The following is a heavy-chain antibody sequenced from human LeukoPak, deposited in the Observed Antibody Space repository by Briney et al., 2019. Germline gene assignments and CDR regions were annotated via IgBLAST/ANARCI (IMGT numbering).Heavy chain of an antibody. Sequence: GGSLRLSCAASGFTFRNYWMGWVRQAPGKGLEWVANTKPDGSAEYYADSVRGRFTTSRDIANNFLYLQMNSLRAEDTAVYYCATGRGGVVSVAMDYWGQGTLVTVSS. CDR2: TKPDGSAE. D-gene: IGHD2-2*01. J-gene: IGHJ4*02. V-gene: IGHV3-7*03. CDR3: ATGRGGVVSVAMDY. CDR1: GFTFRNYW.